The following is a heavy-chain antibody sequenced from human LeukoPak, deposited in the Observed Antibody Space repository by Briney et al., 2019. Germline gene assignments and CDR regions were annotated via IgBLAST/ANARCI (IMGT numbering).Heavy chain of an antibody. CDR1: GFTFSSYA. Sequence: GGSLRLSCAASGFTFSSYAMSWVRQAPGKGLEWVSAISGSGGSTYYADSVKGRFTISRDNSKNTLYLQMNSLRAEDTAVYYRAKRGDYDFWSGYYAPFDYWGQGTLVTVSS. CDR3: AKRGDYDFWSGYYAPFDY. D-gene: IGHD3-3*01. V-gene: IGHV3-23*01. CDR2: ISGSGGST. J-gene: IGHJ4*02.